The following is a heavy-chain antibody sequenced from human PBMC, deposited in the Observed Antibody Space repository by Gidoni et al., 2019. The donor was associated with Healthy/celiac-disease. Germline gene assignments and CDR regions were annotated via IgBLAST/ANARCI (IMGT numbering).Heavy chain of an antibody. CDR2: IYYSGST. J-gene: IGHJ1*01. V-gene: IGHV4-59*01. D-gene: IGHD6-13*01. CDR1: GGSISSYY. CDR3: ARVGSSSWYAEYFQH. Sequence: QVQLQESGPGLVKPSETLSLTCTVSGGSISSYYWSWIRQPPGKGLEWIGYIYYSGSTNYNPSLKSRVTISVDTSKNQFSLKLSSVTAADTAVYYCARVGSSSWYAEYFQHWGQGTLVTVSS.